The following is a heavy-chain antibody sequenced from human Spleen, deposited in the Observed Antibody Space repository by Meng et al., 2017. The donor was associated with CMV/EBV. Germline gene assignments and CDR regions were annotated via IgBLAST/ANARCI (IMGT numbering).Heavy chain of an antibody. CDR2: INPDSGGT. J-gene: IGHJ3*02. D-gene: IGHD5-24*01. V-gene: IGHV1-2*02. Sequence: ASVKVSCKASGYTLTAYYMHWVRQAPGQGLEWMGWINPDSGGTKYAQRFQGRVTMTRDTSISTAYMEVSSLRYDDTAVYYCARDWEMATNAFDIWGQGTKVTVSS. CDR1: GYTLTAYY. CDR3: ARDWEMATNAFDI.